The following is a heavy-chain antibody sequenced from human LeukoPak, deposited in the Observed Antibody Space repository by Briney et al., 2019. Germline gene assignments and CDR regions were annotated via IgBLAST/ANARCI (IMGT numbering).Heavy chain of an antibody. D-gene: IGHD4-23*01. J-gene: IGHJ4*02. CDR3: AKDLVRNPMVVTLSPILDF. Sequence: GGSLRLSCAASGFTFSSYGISWVRQAPGKGLEWVSVISGSGGVTYYADSVKGRFTISRDNSKNTLYLQMNSLRAEDTAVYYCAKDLVRNPMVVTLSPILDFWSQGILVTVSS. CDR1: GFTFSSYG. CDR2: ISGSGGVT. V-gene: IGHV3-23*01.